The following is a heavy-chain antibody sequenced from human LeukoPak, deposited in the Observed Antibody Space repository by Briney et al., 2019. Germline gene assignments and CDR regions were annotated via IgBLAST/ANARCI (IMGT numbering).Heavy chain of an antibody. CDR3: ARDYDVLTAYPPTQLFDP. D-gene: IGHD3-9*01. V-gene: IGHV4-59*12. J-gene: IGHJ5*02. CDR2: VYYSGST. Sequence: SETLSLTCTVSGGSISSYYWSWIRQPPGKGLEWIGYVYYSGSTNYNPSLKSRVTMSVDTSKNQFSLKLNSVTAADTAVYYCARDYDVLTAYPPTQLFDPWGQGTLVTVSS. CDR1: GGSISSYY.